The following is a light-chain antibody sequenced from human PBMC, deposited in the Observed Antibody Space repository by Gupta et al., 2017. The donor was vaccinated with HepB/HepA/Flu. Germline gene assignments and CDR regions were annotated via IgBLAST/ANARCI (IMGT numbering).Light chain of an antibody. V-gene: IGKV1-33*01. CDR2: EGS. CDR1: QYISNY. CDR3: QQDYNLAQG. Sequence: DIHITQSPSCLPASVGDRATTTRQASQYISNYLNWYQQKPGKAPKLLIYEGSKLETGVPSRLSGTASGTELTLTISMLKPEDLTTYYFQQDYNLAQGFRPASKIEI. J-gene: IGKJ2*03.